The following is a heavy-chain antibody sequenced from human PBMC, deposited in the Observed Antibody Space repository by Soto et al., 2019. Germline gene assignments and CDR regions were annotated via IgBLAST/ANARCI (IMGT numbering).Heavy chain of an antibody. D-gene: IGHD6-13*01. V-gene: IGHV4-34*01. CDR3: ARSRSSSGYTNWFDP. Sequence: SSETLSLTCAVYGGSFSGYYWSWIRQPPGKGLEWIGEINHSGSTNYNPSLKSRVTISVDTSKNQFSLKLSSVTAADTAVYYCARSRSSSGYTNWFDPWGQGTLVTV. J-gene: IGHJ5*02. CDR1: GGSFSGYY. CDR2: INHSGST.